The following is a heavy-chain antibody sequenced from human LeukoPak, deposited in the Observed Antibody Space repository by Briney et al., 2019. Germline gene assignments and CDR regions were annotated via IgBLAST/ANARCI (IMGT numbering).Heavy chain of an antibody. J-gene: IGHJ4*02. Sequence: GGSLRLSCAASGFTVSSNYMSWVRQAPGKGLEWVAFIRYDGSNKYYADSVKGRFTISRDNSKNTLYLQMNSLRAEDTAVYYCAKDNYYGSGSYYNVEYYFDYWGQGTLVTVSS. CDR1: GFTVSSNY. CDR2: IRYDGSNK. D-gene: IGHD3-10*01. CDR3: AKDNYYGSGSYYNVEYYFDY. V-gene: IGHV3-30*02.